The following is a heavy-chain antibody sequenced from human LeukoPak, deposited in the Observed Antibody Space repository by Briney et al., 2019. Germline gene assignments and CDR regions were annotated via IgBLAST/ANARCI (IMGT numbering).Heavy chain of an antibody. CDR1: GFTFSSYW. J-gene: IGHJ6*01. D-gene: IGHD6-13*01. CDR2: IKQDGSEK. Sequence: SGGSLRLSCAASGFTFSSYWMSWVRQAPGKGLEWVANIKQDGSEKYYVDSVKGRFTISRDNAKNSLYLQMNSLRAEDTAVYYCVREGAAANYYGMDGWREGRTVSVPA. V-gene: IGHV3-7*01. CDR3: VREGAAANYYGMDG.